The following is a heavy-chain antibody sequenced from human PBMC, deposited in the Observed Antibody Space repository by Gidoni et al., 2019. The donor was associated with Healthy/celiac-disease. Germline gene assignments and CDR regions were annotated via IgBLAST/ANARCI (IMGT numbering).Heavy chain of an antibody. J-gene: IGHJ4*02. Sequence: VQLVESGGGVVKPGRSLRLYCAASGSTFHSYAMHWVRQAPGKGLEWVAVISYDGSNKYYADYVKGRFTISRDNSKNTLYLQMNSLRAEDTAVYYCARGDYVWGSYRYTDVDYWGQGTLXXVSS. D-gene: IGHD3-16*02. CDR3: ARGDYVWGSYRYTDVDY. CDR2: ISYDGSNK. V-gene: IGHV3-30-3*01. CDR1: GSTFHSYA.